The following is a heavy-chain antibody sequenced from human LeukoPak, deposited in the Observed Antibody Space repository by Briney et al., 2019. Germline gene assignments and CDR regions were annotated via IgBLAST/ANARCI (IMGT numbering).Heavy chain of an antibody. CDR1: GFTFSSFA. V-gene: IGHV3-23*01. CDR3: ATYRQVLLPFES. J-gene: IGHJ4*02. CDR2: IFPSGGEI. Sequence: GGSLRLSCAASGFTFSSFAMSWVRQAPGKGLEWVSSIFPSGGEIHYADSVRGRFTISRDNSKSTLSLQMNSLRAEDTAIYYCATYRQVLLPFESWGQGTLVTVSS. D-gene: IGHD2-8*02.